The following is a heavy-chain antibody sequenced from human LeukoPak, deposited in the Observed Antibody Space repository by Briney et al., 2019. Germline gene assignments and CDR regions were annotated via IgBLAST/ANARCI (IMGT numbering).Heavy chain of an antibody. CDR3: VSGSLQSGYNFDY. CDR1: GFTFSNYW. D-gene: IGHD3-3*01. Sequence: PGGSLTLSCAASGFTFSNYWMHWIRQVPGKGLVWVSHIKYDGSATNYADSVKGRFTISRDNAKNTLYLQMNSLRAEDTAVYFCVSGSLQSGYNFDYWGQGALVTVSS. CDR2: IKYDGSAT. V-gene: IGHV3-74*01. J-gene: IGHJ4*02.